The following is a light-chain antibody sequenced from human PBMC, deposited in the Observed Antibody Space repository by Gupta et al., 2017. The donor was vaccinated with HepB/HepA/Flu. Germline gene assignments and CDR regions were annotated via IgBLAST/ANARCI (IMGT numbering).Light chain of an antibody. CDR2: YKSDSDK. CDR3: LIWHSSAWV. V-gene: IGLV5-45*02. Sequence: QAVLPQPSSLSASPGASASPTCPLRSGIKVGTYSIYWYQQKPGSPPQYLLRYKSDSDKQQGSGVPSRFSGSKDASANAGILLISGLQSEDEADYYCLIWHSSAWVFGGGTKLTVL. J-gene: IGLJ3*02. CDR1: SGIKVGTYS.